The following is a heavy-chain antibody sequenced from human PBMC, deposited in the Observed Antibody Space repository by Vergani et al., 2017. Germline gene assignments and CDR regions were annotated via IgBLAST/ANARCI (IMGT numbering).Heavy chain of an antibody. Sequence: QVQLQESGPRLVKPSETLSLTCTVSGGSISSYYWSWIRQPPGKGLEWIGYIYSSGSTNYNPSLKSRVTISVDTSKNQFSLKLSSVTAADTAVYYCARAKIEPTVILRYYFDYWGQGTLVTVSS. V-gene: IGHV4-59*13. J-gene: IGHJ4*02. CDR3: ARAKIEPTVILRYYFDY. CDR2: IYSSGST. CDR1: GGSISSYY. D-gene: IGHD4-11*01.